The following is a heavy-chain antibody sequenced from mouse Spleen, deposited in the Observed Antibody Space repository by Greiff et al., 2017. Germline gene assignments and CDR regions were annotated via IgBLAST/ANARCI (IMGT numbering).Heavy chain of an antibody. CDR3: ARVYDVPPYWYFDV. D-gene: IGHD2-3*01. CDR1: GFTFSSYA. V-gene: IGHV5-9*01. CDR2: ISSGGGNT. J-gene: IGHJ1*01. Sequence: EVMLVESGGGLVKRGGSLKLSCAASGFTFSSYAMSWVRQTPEKRLEWVATISSGGGNTYYPDSVKGRFTISRDNAKNTLYLQMSSLKSEDTAMYYCARVYDVPPYWYFDVWGAGTTVTVSS.